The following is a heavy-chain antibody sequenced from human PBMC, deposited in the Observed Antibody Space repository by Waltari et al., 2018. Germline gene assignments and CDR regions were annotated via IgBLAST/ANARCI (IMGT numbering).Heavy chain of an antibody. CDR2: INIDGGYI. V-gene: IGHV3-74*01. CDR1: GFTFGDYW. J-gene: IGHJ4*02. CDR3: ARKGGRGYPYGPFYYDH. Sequence: EVQLVESGGGLVQPGGSLRLSCAASGFTFGDYWMHWVRQAPGKGLEWVSRINIDGGYISYTDSGKGRFTISRDNAKNTLFLQLNSLRADDTAVYYCARKGGRGYPYGPFYYDHWGQGTLVTVS. D-gene: IGHD5-18*01.